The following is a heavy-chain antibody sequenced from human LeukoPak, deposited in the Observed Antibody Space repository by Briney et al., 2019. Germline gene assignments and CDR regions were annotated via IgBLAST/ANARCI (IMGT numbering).Heavy chain of an antibody. V-gene: IGHV1-2*02. Sequence: GASVKVSCKASGYTFTGYYMHWVRQAPGQGLEWMGWINPNSGGTNYAQKFQGRVTMTRDTSISTAYMELSRLRSGDTAVYYCARDLYDVLLWFGELWGFDPWGQGTLVTVSS. D-gene: IGHD3-10*01. CDR1: GYTFTGYY. J-gene: IGHJ5*02. CDR2: INPNSGGT. CDR3: ARDLYDVLLWFGELWGFDP.